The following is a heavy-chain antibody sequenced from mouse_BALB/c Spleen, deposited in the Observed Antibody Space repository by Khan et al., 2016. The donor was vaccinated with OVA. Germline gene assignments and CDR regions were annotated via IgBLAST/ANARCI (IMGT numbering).Heavy chain of an antibody. CDR2: TNPTNGRT. J-gene: IGHJ2*01. V-gene: IGHV1S81*02. Sequence: QVQLQQSGAELVKAGASVKMSCKASGYTFTSYWMHWVKQRLGQGLEWFAETNPTNGRTDYNEKFKSKAKLTVDKSSSTAYSLFMGPTFEDSAVYYCARIKKIVATYFDYWGQGTTLTVSS. CDR1: GYTFTSYW. CDR3: ARIKKIVATYFDY. D-gene: IGHD1-1*01.